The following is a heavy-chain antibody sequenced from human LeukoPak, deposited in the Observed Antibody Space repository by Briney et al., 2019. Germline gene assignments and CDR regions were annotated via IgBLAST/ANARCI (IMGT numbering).Heavy chain of an antibody. Sequence: PGGSLRLSCAASGFTFSSYGMHWVRQAPGKGLEWVAVISYDGSNKYYADSVKGRFTISRDNSKNTLYLQMNSLRAEVTAVYYCAKGPYCSGGSCYPGHFDYWGQGTLVTVSS. CDR3: AKGPYCSGGSCYPGHFDY. D-gene: IGHD2-15*01. CDR1: GFTFSSYG. J-gene: IGHJ4*02. V-gene: IGHV3-30*18. CDR2: ISYDGSNK.